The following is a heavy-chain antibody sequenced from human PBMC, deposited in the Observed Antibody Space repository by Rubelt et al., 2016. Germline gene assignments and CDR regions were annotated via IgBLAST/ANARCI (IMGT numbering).Heavy chain of an antibody. D-gene: IGHD2-2*01. Sequence: QVQLQQWGAGLLKPSETLSLTCAVYGGSFSGYYWSWIRQPPGKGLEWIGEINHSGSTNYNPSLKSRVTSPVDTSKNQFSLKLSSVTAADTAVYYCARHSHNCSSTSCGLNWFDPWGQGTLVTVSS. CDR2: INHSGST. CDR1: GGSFSGYY. CDR3: ARHSHNCSSTSCGLNWFDP. V-gene: IGHV4-34*01. J-gene: IGHJ5*02.